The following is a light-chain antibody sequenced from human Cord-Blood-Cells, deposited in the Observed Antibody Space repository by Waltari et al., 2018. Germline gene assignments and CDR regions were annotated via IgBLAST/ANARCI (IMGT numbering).Light chain of an antibody. CDR3: CSYAGSYTYVV. CDR2: AVS. CDR1: SSDVGGYNY. Sequence: QSALTQPRSVSGSPGQSVTISCTGTSSDVGGYNYVSWYQQHPGKAPKLMIYAVSKRPSGGPDRFSGSKSGNTASLTISGLQAEDEADYYCCSYAGSYTYVVFGGGTKLTVL. V-gene: IGLV2-11*01. J-gene: IGLJ2*01.